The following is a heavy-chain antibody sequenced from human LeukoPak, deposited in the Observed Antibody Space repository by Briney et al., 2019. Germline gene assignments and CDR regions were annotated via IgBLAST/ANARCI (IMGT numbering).Heavy chain of an antibody. V-gene: IGHV3-49*03. CDR3: TRHGTGPDAFDF. CDR1: GFIFSDYA. D-gene: IGHD1-7*01. Sequence: GGSLRLSCIGSGFIFSDYAVSWFRQAPGKGLEWVGFIRSNTYGGTPEYAASVKGRFIISRDDSKSIAYLQMNSLKTEDTAVYYCTRHGTGPDAFDFWGQGTMVTVS. J-gene: IGHJ3*01. CDR2: IRSNTYGGTP.